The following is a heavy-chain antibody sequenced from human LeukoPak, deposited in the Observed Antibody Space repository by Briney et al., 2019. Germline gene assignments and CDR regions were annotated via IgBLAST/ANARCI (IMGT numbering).Heavy chain of an antibody. CDR3: ARGFGTGTTPGHWFDP. Sequence: PSETLSLTCTVSGGSISSYYWSWIRQPPGKGLEWIGYIYYSGSTNYNPSLKSRVTISVDTSKNQFSLKLSSVTAADTAVYYCARGFGTGTTPGHWFDPWGQGTLVTVSS. J-gene: IGHJ5*02. V-gene: IGHV4-59*01. D-gene: IGHD1-14*01. CDR1: GGSISSYY. CDR2: IYYSGST.